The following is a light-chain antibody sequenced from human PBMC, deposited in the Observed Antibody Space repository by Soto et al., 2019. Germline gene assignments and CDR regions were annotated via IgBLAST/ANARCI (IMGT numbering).Light chain of an antibody. CDR3: QQYGASVT. V-gene: IGKV3-20*01. Sequence: EIVLTQSPGTLSLSPGDRATLSCRASQSVSSKWIAWYQQKPGQAPRLLLYGASSRATGIPERFSGSGSGTAFTLTISRLEPEDFAVYYCQQYGASVTFGPGTKVEIK. J-gene: IGKJ3*01. CDR2: GAS. CDR1: QSVSSKW.